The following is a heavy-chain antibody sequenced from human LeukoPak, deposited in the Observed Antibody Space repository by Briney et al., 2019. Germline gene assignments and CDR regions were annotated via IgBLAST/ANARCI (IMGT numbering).Heavy chain of an antibody. CDR2: IYTSGST. Sequence: PSQTLSLTCTVSGGSISSGSYYWSWIRQPAGKGLEWIGRIYTSGSTNYNPSLKSRVTISVDTSKNQFSLKLNSVTAADTAVYYCARHYYGSGSYWRVDYWGQGTLVTVSS. J-gene: IGHJ4*02. V-gene: IGHV4-61*02. CDR1: GGSISSGSYY. CDR3: ARHYYGSGSYWRVDY. D-gene: IGHD3-10*01.